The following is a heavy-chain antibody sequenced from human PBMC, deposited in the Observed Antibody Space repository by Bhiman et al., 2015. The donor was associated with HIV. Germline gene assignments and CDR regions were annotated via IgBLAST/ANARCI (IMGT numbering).Heavy chain of an antibody. V-gene: IGHV3-9*01. CDR2: ISWNSGTK. J-gene: IGHJ4*02. Sequence: EVQLVESGGGLVEPGRSLRLSCAASGFTFNDYAIHWVRQAPGKGLEWVSGISWNSGTKAYADSVKGRFTISRDNAKNSLYLQMNSLRAEDTAFYYCAKGLGIVATAYFDSWGQGTLVTVSS. CDR3: AKGLGIVATAYFDS. D-gene: IGHD5-12*01. CDR1: GFTFNDYA.